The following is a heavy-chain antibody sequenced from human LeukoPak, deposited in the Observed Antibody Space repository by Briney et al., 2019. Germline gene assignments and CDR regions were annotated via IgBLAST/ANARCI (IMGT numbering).Heavy chain of an antibody. V-gene: IGHV3-23*01. CDR2: ISGSGGST. J-gene: IGHJ5*02. Sequence: GGSLRLSCAASGFTFSSYAMSWVRQAPGKGLEWVSAISGSGGSTYYADSVKGRFTISRDNSKNTLYLQMNSLRAEDPAVYYCAKDGYYYGSGRGWFDPWGQGTLVTVSS. CDR3: AKDGYYYGSGRGWFDP. CDR1: GFTFSSYA. D-gene: IGHD3-10*01.